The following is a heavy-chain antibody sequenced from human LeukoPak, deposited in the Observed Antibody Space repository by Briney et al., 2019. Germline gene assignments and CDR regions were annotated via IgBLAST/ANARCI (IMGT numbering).Heavy chain of an antibody. CDR1: GFSFSTYS. Sequence: QAGGSLRLSCAASGFSFSTYSMNWVRQAPGKGLEWVSYISGSSSTIYYADSVKGRFTISRDNAKNSLYLQMSSLRVEDTAVYYCARDSSGWYHWFDPWGQGALVTVSS. CDR3: ARDSSGWYHWFDP. J-gene: IGHJ5*02. CDR2: ISGSSSTI. V-gene: IGHV3-48*01. D-gene: IGHD6-19*01.